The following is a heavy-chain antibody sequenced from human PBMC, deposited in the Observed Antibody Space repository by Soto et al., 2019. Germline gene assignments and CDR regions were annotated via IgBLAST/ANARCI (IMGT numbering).Heavy chain of an antibody. Sequence: SETLSLTCAVYGGSFSGYYWSWIRQPPGKGLEWIGEINHSGSTNYNPSLKSRVTISVDTSKNQFSLKLSSVTAADTAVYYCARKVLRYFDWLSNWFDPWGQGTLVTVSS. V-gene: IGHV4-34*01. CDR1: GGSFSGYY. CDR2: INHSGST. J-gene: IGHJ5*02. D-gene: IGHD3-9*01. CDR3: ARKVLRYFDWLSNWFDP.